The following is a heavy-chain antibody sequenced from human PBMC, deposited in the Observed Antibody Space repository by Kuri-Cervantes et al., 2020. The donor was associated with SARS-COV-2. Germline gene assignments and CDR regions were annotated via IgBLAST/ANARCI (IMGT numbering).Heavy chain of an antibody. Sequence: SQTLSLTCAVSGVPITGGTYSWAWIRQPAGKGLEWIGHLDTSGSTTYNPSLRGRVTISLDPSNNQVSLRLTSATAADTAVYYYGKVSWLQLWRRYSDSWGQGTLVTVSS. J-gene: IGHJ4*02. CDR3: GKVSWLQLWRRYSDS. D-gene: IGHD5-24*01. V-gene: IGHV4-61*09. CDR2: LDTSGST. CDR1: GVPITGGTYS.